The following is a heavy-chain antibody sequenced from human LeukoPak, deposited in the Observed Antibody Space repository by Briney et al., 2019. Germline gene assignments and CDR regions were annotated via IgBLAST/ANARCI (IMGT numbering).Heavy chain of an antibody. J-gene: IGHJ3*02. CDR3: ARSRTTLEGVRFPTHEDDAFDI. CDR1: GGSISSYY. V-gene: IGHV4-4*07. CDR2: IYTSGST. Sequence: PSETLSLTCTVSGGSISSYYWSWIRQPAGKGLEWIGRIYTSGSTNYNPSLKSRVTMSVDTSKNQFSLKLSSVTAADTAVYYCARSRTTLEGVRFPTHEDDAFDIWGQGTMVTVSS. D-gene: IGHD3-3*01.